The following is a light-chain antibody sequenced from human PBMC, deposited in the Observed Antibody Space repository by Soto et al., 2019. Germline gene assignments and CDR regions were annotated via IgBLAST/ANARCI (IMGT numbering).Light chain of an antibody. CDR2: GVT. CDR1: SSDIGAYHY. V-gene: IGLV2-14*01. CDR3: FSHRSGDSHV. Sequence: QSALTQPASVSGSPGQSITISCTGTSSDIGAYHYFSWYQQYPGKAPKLMIYGVTNRPSGVSNRFSGSKTGNTASLTISGLQAEDEADYYCFSHRSGDSHVFGTGTKVTVL. J-gene: IGLJ1*01.